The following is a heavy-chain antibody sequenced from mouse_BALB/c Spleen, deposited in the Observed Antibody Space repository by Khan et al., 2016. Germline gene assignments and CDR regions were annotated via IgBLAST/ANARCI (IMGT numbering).Heavy chain of an antibody. D-gene: IGHD2-2*01. V-gene: IGHV3-2*02. CDR2: ISYSGTT. Sequence: EVQLQESGPGLVKPSQSLSLTCTVTGYSITSDYAWNWIRQFPGNKLEWMGYISYSGTTTYNPSLKSRISITRDPSKNQFFLQLNSVTTEYTSTYYCARWLDAMDYWGQGTSVTVSS. CDR1: GYSITSDYA. CDR3: ARWLDAMDY. J-gene: IGHJ4*01.